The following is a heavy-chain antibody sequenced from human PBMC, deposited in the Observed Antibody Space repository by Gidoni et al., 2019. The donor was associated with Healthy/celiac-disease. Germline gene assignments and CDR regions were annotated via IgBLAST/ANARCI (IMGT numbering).Heavy chain of an antibody. D-gene: IGHD6-13*01. CDR2: ISYDGSNK. J-gene: IGHJ4*02. Sequence: QVQLVESGGGVVQPGRSRGRSCAAFGPTVSSSARRCVRQAPGKGLGWVAVISYDGSNKYYADSVKCRFTISRDNSKNTLYLQMNSLRAEDTSVYYCARVGSSWYGPLDYWGQGTLVTVSS. CDR1: GPTVSSSA. V-gene: IGHV3-30-3*01. CDR3: ARVGSSWYGPLDY.